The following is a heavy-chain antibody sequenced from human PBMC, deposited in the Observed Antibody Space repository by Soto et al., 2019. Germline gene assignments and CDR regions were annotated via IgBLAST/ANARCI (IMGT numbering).Heavy chain of an antibody. V-gene: IGHV3-48*03. Sequence: GGSLRLSCAASGFTFSSYEMNWVRQAPGKGLEWVSYISSSGSTIYYADSVKGRFTISRDNAKNSLYLQMNSLRAEDTAVYYCARDYNWYCGGACYDDFDIWGQGTMVTVSS. CDR1: GFTFSSYE. CDR2: ISSSGSTI. CDR3: ARDYNWYCGGACYDDFDI. D-gene: IGHD2-21*02. J-gene: IGHJ3*02.